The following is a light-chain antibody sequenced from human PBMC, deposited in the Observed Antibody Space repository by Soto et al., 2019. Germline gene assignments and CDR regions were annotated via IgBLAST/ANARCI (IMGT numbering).Light chain of an antibody. V-gene: IGKV3-20*01. CDR3: QQYGSSSWT. CDR1: QSVSSGY. CDR2: GAS. J-gene: IGKJ1*01. Sequence: EIVMTQSPATLSLSPGERATLSCRASQSVSSGYLVWYQQKPGQAPRLLIYGASNRATGIPDRFSGSGSGTDFTLTISRLEPEDFAVYYCQQYGSSSWTFGQGTKVEIK.